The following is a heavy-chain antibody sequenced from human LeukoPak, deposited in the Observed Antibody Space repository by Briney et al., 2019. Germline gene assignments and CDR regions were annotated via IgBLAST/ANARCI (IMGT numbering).Heavy chain of an antibody. V-gene: IGHV1-46*01. Sequence: ASVKVSCKASGYTFTSYYMHWVRQAPGQGLEWMGIINPSGGSTSYAQKFQGRVTMTWDTSTSTVYMELSSLRSEDTAVYYCARDRGYCSGGSCYEGYWGQGTLVTVSS. D-gene: IGHD2-15*01. CDR3: ARDRGYCSGGSCYEGY. J-gene: IGHJ4*02. CDR2: INPSGGST. CDR1: GYTFTSYY.